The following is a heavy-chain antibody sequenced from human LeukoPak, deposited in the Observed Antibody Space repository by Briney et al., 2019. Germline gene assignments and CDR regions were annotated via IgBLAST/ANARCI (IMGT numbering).Heavy chain of an antibody. CDR1: GFTFSSYA. Sequence: PGGSLRLSCAASGFTFSSYAMSWVRQAPGKGLEWVSGLSASGGLTYYSDSVKGRFTISRDNSKNTLYLQMNSLRAEDTAVYYCAKDQGYSYGFYDYWGQGTLVTVSS. CDR3: AKDQGYSYGFYDY. V-gene: IGHV3-23*01. J-gene: IGHJ4*02. CDR2: LSASGGLT. D-gene: IGHD5-18*01.